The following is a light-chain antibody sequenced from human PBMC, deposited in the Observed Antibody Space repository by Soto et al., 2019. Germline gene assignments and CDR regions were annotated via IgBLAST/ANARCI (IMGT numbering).Light chain of an antibody. J-gene: IGLJ1*01. CDR2: DVS. V-gene: IGLV2-14*03. Sequence: HSALTQPASVSGSPGQSITISCAGTSSDVGGYNYVSWYQHHPGKAPKLMIYDVSNRPSGVSNRFSGSKSGNTASLTISGLQAEDEADYYCNSYTSSSTFVFGTGTKLTVL. CDR1: SSDVGGYNY. CDR3: NSYTSSSTFV.